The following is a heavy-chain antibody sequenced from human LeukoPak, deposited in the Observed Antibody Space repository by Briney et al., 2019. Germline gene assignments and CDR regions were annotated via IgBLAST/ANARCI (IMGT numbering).Heavy chain of an antibody. Sequence: APVKVSCKASGYTFTSYGISWVRQAPGQGLEWMGWISAYNGNTNYAQKLQGRVTMTTDTSTSTAYMELRSLRSDDTAVYYCARQYTSSSVYWFDPWGQGTLVTVSS. D-gene: IGHD6-6*01. CDR2: ISAYNGNT. CDR3: ARQYTSSSVYWFDP. CDR1: GYTFTSYG. V-gene: IGHV1-18*01. J-gene: IGHJ5*02.